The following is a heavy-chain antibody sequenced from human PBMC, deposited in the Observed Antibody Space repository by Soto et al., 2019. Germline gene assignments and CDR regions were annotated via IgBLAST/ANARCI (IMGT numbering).Heavy chain of an antibody. CDR2: IYSGGST. V-gene: IGHV3-66*01. CDR3: ARDRWFEQLRPRYYYYMDV. J-gene: IGHJ6*03. D-gene: IGHD3-10*01. Sequence: GGSLRLSCAASGFTVSSNYMSWVRQAPGKGLEWVSVIYSGGSTYYADSVKGRFTISRDNPKNTLYLQMNSLRAEDTAVYYCARDRWFEQLRPRYYYYMDVWGKGTTDIVSS. CDR1: GFTVSSNY.